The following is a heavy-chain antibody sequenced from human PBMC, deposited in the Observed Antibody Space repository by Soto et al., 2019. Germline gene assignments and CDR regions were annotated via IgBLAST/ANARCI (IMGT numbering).Heavy chain of an antibody. J-gene: IGHJ6*02. D-gene: IGHD1-26*01. CDR3: AEGGGGSYYYYYGMDV. V-gene: IGHV3-9*01. CDR1: GFTFDDYA. Sequence: GGSLRLSCAASGFTFDDYAMHWVWQAPGKGLEWVSGISWNSGSIGYADSVKGRFTISRDNAKNSLYLQMNSLRAEDAALYYCAEGGGGSYYYYYGMDVWGQGTTVTVSS. CDR2: ISWNSGSI.